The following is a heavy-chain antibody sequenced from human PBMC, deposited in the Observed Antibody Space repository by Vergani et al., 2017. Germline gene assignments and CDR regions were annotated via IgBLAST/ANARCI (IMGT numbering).Heavy chain of an antibody. CDR1: GFSLSTSGVG. CDR2: IYWDDDK. J-gene: IGHJ4*02. Sequence: QITLKESGPTLVKPTQTLTLTCTFSGFSLSTSGVGVGWIRQPPGKALEWLALIYWDDDKRYSPSLKSRLTITKDTSKYQVVLTMTNMDPVDTATYYCARILLAYYDFWSGYYDYWGQGTLVTVSS. V-gene: IGHV2-5*02. D-gene: IGHD3-3*01. CDR3: ARILLAYYDFWSGYYDY.